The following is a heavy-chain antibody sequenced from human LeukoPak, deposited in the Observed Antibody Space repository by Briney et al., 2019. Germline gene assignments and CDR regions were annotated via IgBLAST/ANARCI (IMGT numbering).Heavy chain of an antibody. CDR2: ISSRSSYI. D-gene: IGHD5-24*01. Sequence: GGSLRLSCAASGSTFSDYYMSWIRQAPGKGLEWVSSISSRSSYIYYADSVEGRFTISRDNAKNSLYLQMNSLRAEDTAVYYCARDLRDGYNPRPFDYWGQGTLVTVSS. CDR1: GSTFSDYY. J-gene: IGHJ4*02. V-gene: IGHV3-11*06. CDR3: ARDLRDGYNPRPFDY.